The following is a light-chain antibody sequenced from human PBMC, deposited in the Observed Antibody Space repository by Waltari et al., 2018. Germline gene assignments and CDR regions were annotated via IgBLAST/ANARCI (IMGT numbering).Light chain of an antibody. Sequence: EIVLTQSPGTLSLSPGERSTLSCRASQSISRTLVWYQKKPGQAPRLLIYAASTRATGIPDRFSRSGSGTDFSLTISRLEPEDFAVYYCQHYLRLPVTFGQGTKVEIK. CDR2: AAS. CDR3: QHYLRLPVT. CDR1: QSISRT. J-gene: IGKJ1*01. V-gene: IGKV3-20*01.